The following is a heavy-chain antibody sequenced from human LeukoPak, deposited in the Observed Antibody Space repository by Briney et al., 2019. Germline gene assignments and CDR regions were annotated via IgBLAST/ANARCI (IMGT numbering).Heavy chain of an antibody. J-gene: IGHJ4*02. V-gene: IGHV3-74*01. CDR2: ISSDGSNT. D-gene: IGHD3-10*01. CDR1: GFTLSRYW. Sequence: GGSLRLSCAASGFTLSRYWMHWVRQVPGKGLVWVSYISSDGSNTSYADSVKGRFTISRDNSKSTLYIQMNSLRAEDTAVYYCARAKPKNMVRGLIMRRESRYYFDYWGQGTLVTVSS. CDR3: ARAKPKNMVRGLIMRRESRYYFDY.